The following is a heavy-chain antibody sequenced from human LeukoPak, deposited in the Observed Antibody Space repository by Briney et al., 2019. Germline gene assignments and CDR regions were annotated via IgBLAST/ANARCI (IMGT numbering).Heavy chain of an antibody. CDR3: AGAPGYSYYYYFDY. Sequence: SETLSLTCTVSGGSISSYYWSWIRQPPGKGLEWIGYIYYSGSTNYNPSLKSRVTISVDTSKNQFSLKLSSVTAADTAVYYCAGAPGYSYYYYFDYWGQGTLVTVSS. J-gene: IGHJ4*02. CDR2: IYYSGST. V-gene: IGHV4-59*01. D-gene: IGHD5-18*01. CDR1: GGSISSYY.